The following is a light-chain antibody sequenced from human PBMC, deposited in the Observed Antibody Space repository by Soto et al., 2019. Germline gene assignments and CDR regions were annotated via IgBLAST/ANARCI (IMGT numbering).Light chain of an antibody. V-gene: IGKV3-15*01. Sequence: EIVMTQSPATLSVSPGERATLSSRASQSVSSNLAWYQQKPGQAPRLLIYGASTRATGIPARFSGSRSGTEFTLTISSLQSEDFAVYYCQQYNNWPYTFGQGTKLEI. CDR3: QQYNNWPYT. CDR2: GAS. CDR1: QSVSSN. J-gene: IGKJ2*01.